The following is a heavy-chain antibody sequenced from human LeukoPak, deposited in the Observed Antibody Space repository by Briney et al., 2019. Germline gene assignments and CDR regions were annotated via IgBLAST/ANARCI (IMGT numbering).Heavy chain of an antibody. Sequence: PGGSLRLSCAASGFTFSSYAMSWVRQAPGKGLEWVSAISGSGGSTYYADSVKGRFTISRDNSKNTLYLQMNSLRAEDTAVYYCAKDRNSRIAARSIDYWGQGTLVTVSS. D-gene: IGHD6-6*01. CDR2: ISGSGGST. CDR3: AKDRNSRIAARSIDY. V-gene: IGHV3-23*01. CDR1: GFTFSSYA. J-gene: IGHJ4*02.